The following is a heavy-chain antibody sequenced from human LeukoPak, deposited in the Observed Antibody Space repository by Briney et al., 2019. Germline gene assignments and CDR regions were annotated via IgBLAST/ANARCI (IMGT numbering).Heavy chain of an antibody. Sequence: PGGSLRLSCAASGFTFSGYYMSWIRQAPGKGVEWVSYISSSGSTIYYTDSVKGRFTLSRDNAKNSLYLQMNRLRAEDTAVYYCASPGYCSSTSCYGGLDYYYYMDVWGKGTPVTVSS. CDR2: ISSSGSTI. V-gene: IGHV3-11*04. J-gene: IGHJ6*03. D-gene: IGHD2-2*01. CDR1: GFTFSGYY. CDR3: ASPGYCSSTSCYGGLDYYYYMDV.